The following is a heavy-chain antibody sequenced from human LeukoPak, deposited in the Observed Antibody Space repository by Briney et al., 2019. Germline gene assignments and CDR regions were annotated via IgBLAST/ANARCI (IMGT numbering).Heavy chain of an antibody. J-gene: IGHJ5*02. CDR2: INPNTGNT. D-gene: IGHD3-10*01. CDR1: GYTFTGYY. V-gene: IGHV1-18*04. CDR3: ARASYYYGSGSYYKIWFDP. Sequence: ASVKVSCKASGYTFTGYYVHWVRQAPGQGLEWMGWINPNTGNTNYAQKLQGRVTMTTDTSTSTAYMELRSLRSDDTAVYYCARASYYYGSGSYYKIWFDPWGQGTLVTVSS.